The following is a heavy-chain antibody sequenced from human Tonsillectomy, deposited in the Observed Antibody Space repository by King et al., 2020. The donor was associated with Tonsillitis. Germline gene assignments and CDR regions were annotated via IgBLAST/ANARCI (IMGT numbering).Heavy chain of an antibody. V-gene: IGHV1-8*01. CDR2: MNPNSGNT. CDR1: GYTFTSYD. Sequence: VQLVESGAEVKKPGASVKVSCKASGYTFTSYDINWVRQATGQGLEWMGWMNPNSGNTGYAQKFQGRVTMTRNTSISTAYMELSSLRSEDTAVYYCVLTPSYYYYYGMDVWGQGTTVTVSS. J-gene: IGHJ6*02. D-gene: IGHD4-23*01. CDR3: VLTPSYYYYYGMDV.